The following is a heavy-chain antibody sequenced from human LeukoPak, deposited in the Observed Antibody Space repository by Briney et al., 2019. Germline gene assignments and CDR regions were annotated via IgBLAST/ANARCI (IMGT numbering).Heavy chain of an antibody. CDR2: IIPIFGTA. CDR3: ARGTFRGYSYGNFDY. Sequence: GASVKVSCKASGGTFSSYAISWVRQAPGQGLEWMGGIIPIFGTANYAQKFQGRVTITADESTSTAYMELSSLRSEDTAVYYCARGTFRGYSYGNFDYWGQGTLVTVSS. D-gene: IGHD5-18*01. CDR1: GGTFSSYA. V-gene: IGHV1-69*13. J-gene: IGHJ4*02.